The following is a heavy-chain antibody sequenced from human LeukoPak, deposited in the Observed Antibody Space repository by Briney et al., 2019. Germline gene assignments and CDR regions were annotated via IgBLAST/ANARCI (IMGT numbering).Heavy chain of an antibody. CDR3: ARGSPGSGWYFGIFDY. CDR1: GGSISSYY. D-gene: IGHD6-19*01. CDR2: IYTSGST. Sequence: SETLSLTCTVSGGSISSYYWSWIRQPAWKGLEWIARIYTSGSTNYNPSLKSRVTMSVDTSKNQFSLKLSSVTAADTAVYYCARGSPGSGWYFGIFDYWGQGTLVTVSS. J-gene: IGHJ4*02. V-gene: IGHV4-4*07.